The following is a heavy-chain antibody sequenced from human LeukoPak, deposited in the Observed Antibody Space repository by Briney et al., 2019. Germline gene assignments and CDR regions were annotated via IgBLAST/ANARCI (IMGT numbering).Heavy chain of an antibody. V-gene: IGHV3-74*01. CDR2: VNSDGSST. CDR1: GFXFSSYW. Sequence: PGGSLRLSCAASGFXFSSYWIHWVRQASGKGRVWVSRVNSDGSSTSYADSVKGRFTISRDNAKNTLYLQMNSLRAEDTAVYYCASYSSGWFGWGQGTLVTVSS. J-gene: IGHJ4*02. CDR3: ASYSSGWFG. D-gene: IGHD6-13*01.